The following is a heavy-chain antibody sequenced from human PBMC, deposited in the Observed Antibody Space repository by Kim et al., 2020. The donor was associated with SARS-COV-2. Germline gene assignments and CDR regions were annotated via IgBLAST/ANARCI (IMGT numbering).Heavy chain of an antibody. V-gene: IGHV3-21*01. CDR2: ISSSSSYI. J-gene: IGHJ5*02. CDR1: GFTFSSYS. CDR3: ARVSTIFGVVIGFDP. D-gene: IGHD3-3*01. Sequence: GGSLRLSCAASGFTFSSYSMNWVRQAPGKGLEWVSSISSSSSYIYYADSVKGRFTISRDNAKNSLYLQMNSLRAEDTAVYYCARVSTIFGVVIGFDPWGQGTLVTVSS.